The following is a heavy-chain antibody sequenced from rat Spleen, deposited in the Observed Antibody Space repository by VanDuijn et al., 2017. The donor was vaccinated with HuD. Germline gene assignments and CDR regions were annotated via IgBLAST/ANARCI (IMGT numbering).Heavy chain of an antibody. Sequence: EVKLVESGGGLAQPGRSLKISCAASGFNFNDHWMGWVRQAPGKGLEWIAEINKDSSIIKYIPSLKDKLTISRDNAQNILYLQMNRLGAEDTAIYYCVREELGVRDWGQGVMVTVSS. CDR2: INKDSSII. V-gene: IGHV4-2*01. J-gene: IGHJ2*01. D-gene: IGHD4-3*01. CDR3: VREELGVRD. CDR1: GFNFNDHW.